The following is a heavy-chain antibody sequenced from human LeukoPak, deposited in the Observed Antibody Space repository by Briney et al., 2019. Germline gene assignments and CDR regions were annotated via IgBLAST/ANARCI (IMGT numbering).Heavy chain of an antibody. J-gene: IGHJ5*02. CDR3: ARVFTVTINWFDP. CDR1: GYTFTGYY. Sequence: ASVKVSCKASGYTFTGYYMHWVRQAPGQGLEWMGWINPNSGGTNYAQKFQGRVTMTRDTSISTAYMELSRLRSDDTAVYYCARVFTVTINWFDPWGQGTLVTASS. D-gene: IGHD4-17*01. V-gene: IGHV1-2*02. CDR2: INPNSGGT.